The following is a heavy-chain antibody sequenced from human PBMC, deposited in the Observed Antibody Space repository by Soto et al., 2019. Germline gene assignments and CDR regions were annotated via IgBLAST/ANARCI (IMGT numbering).Heavy chain of an antibody. CDR2: IKEDGSEK. V-gene: IGHV3-7*05. CDR3: ARWGERTSGFDY. CDR1: GFTFSGYW. D-gene: IGHD1-26*01. J-gene: IGHJ4*02. Sequence: PGGSLRLSCAASGFTFSGYWMSWVRQAPGKRLGWVANIKEDGSEKYYVDSVRGRFTISRDNAKNSLYLQMNSLRADDTAVYYCARWGERTSGFDYWGRGTLVTVSS.